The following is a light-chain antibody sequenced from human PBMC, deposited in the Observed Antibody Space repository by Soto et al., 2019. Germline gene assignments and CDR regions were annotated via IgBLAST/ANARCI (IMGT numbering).Light chain of an antibody. CDR2: DAS. V-gene: IGKV3D-20*01. Sequence: EIVLTQSPATLSLSPGERATLSCGASQSVRSTYLAWCQQKPGLAPRLLMYDASSRATGIPDRFSGSGSGTDFTLIISRLEPEDCVVYDCQQNCSSPSTFGQGTRLEIK. CDR1: QSVRSTY. CDR3: QQNCSSPST. J-gene: IGKJ5*01.